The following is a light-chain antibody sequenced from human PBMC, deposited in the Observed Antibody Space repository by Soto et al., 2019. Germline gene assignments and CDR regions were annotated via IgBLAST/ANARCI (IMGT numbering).Light chain of an antibody. CDR3: QVWDSSSDHLVV. V-gene: IGLV3-21*02. Sequence: SYELTQPPSVSVAPGQTARITCGGTNIGSKSVHWYQQKPGQAPVLAVYDDSDRPSGIPERFSGSNSGNTATLTISRVGAGDEADYYCQVWDSSSDHLVVFGGGTKLTVL. CDR1: NIGSKS. J-gene: IGLJ2*01. CDR2: DDS.